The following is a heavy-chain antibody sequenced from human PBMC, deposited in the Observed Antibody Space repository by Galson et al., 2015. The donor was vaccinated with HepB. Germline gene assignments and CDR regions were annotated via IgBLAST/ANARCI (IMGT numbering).Heavy chain of an antibody. J-gene: IGHJ6*02. D-gene: IGHD6-25*01. CDR1: GFSFSSHS. CDR2: ISAGSTTS. Sequence: SLRLSCAASGFSFSSHSMNWVRQAPGKGLEWVSYISAGSTTSYYAASVKCRFTISRDNARNSVSLRMSSLRDEDTAVYYCARNPASYDYYNMDVWGQGTTVTVSS. CDR3: ARNPASYDYYNMDV. V-gene: IGHV3-48*02.